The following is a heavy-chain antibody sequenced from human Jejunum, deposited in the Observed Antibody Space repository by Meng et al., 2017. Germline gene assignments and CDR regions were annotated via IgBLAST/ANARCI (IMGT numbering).Heavy chain of an antibody. CDR2: IYYSGAT. J-gene: IGHJ4*02. V-gene: IGHV4-30-4*01. Sequence: QVQLQESGSGLVKPSQTLSLTCTVSGASTSGADYYWSWIRQPPGKGLEWIGYIYYSGATYSNPSLKSRATISIDTSKNQFSLRLTSVTAADTAVYYCVREKRRTYYFDYWGQGTLVTVSS. D-gene: IGHD3-16*01. CDR3: VREKRRTYYFDY. CDR1: GASTSGADYY.